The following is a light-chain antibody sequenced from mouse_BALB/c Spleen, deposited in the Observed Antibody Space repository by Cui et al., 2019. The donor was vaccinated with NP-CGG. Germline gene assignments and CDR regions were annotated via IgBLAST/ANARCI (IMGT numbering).Light chain of an antibody. CDR3: ALWYSNHWV. J-gene: IGLJ1*01. CDR2: GTN. Sequence: HAVVTQESALTTSPGETVTLTCSSSTGAVTTSNYANWVQEKPDHLFTGLIGGTNNRAPGVPARFSGSLIGDKAALTLTGAQTEDDGIYFCALWYSNHWVFGGGTKLTVL. V-gene: IGLV1*01. CDR1: TGAVTTSNY.